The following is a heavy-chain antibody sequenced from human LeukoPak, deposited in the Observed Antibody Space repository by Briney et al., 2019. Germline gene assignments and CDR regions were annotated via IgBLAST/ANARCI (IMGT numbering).Heavy chain of an antibody. CDR1: GGSISSSSYY. V-gene: IGHV4-39*01. CDR2: ISYSGST. Sequence: SQTLSLTCTVSGGSISSSSYYWGWIRQPPGKGLEWVGSISYSGSTYYSPSLKSRVTISVDTSKNQFSLKLSSVTAADTAVYYCARHRSGGGYCSSTSCYLSDYWGQGTLVTVSS. J-gene: IGHJ4*02. D-gene: IGHD2-2*01. CDR3: ARHRSGGGYCSSTSCYLSDY.